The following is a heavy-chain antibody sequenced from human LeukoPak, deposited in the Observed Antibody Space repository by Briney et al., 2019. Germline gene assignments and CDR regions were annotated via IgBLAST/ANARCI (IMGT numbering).Heavy chain of an antibody. D-gene: IGHD3-22*01. CDR2: ISGSGGST. CDR1: GFTFSSYA. V-gene: IGHV3-23*01. J-gene: IGHJ4*02. Sequence: PGGSLRLPXAASGFTFSSYAMSWVRQAPGKGLEWVSAISGSGGSTYYADSVKGRFTISRDNSKNTLHLQMNSLRAEDTAVYYCAKRETYYYDSSGYWLDYWGQGTLVTVSS. CDR3: AKRETYYYDSSGYWLDY.